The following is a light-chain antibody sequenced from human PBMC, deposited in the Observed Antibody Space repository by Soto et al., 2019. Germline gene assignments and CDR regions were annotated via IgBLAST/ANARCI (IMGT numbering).Light chain of an antibody. CDR3: LQNHNYPRT. Sequence: AIQMTQSPSSLSASVGDRVTITCRASQDISDDVGWYQQTPENAPKLLISGASRLQSVVPSRFSGSGSGAPLTLTITSLPPEDSATYYCLQNHNYPRTFAQGTKVDIK. J-gene: IGKJ1*01. V-gene: IGKV1-6*01. CDR2: GAS. CDR1: QDISDD.